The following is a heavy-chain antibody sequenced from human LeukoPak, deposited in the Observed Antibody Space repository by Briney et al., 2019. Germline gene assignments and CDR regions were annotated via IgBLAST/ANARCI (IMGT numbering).Heavy chain of an antibody. CDR1: EFTFSSYS. V-gene: IGHV3-48*01. D-gene: IGHD3/OR15-3a*01. CDR3: ARHFGT. Sequence: GGSLRLSCAASEFTFSSYSMNWVRQAPGKGLEWVSYITNSGNSKSYADSVKGRFTISRDNTKNSLYLQMNGLRAEDTAVYYCARHFGTWGQGTLVTVSS. J-gene: IGHJ4*02. CDR2: ITNSGNSK.